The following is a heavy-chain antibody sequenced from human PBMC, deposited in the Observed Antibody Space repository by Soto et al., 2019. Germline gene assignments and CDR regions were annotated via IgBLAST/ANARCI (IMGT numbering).Heavy chain of an antibody. D-gene: IGHD6-19*01. J-gene: IGHJ5*02. CDR2: VKSKTDGGTI. CDR1: GFRFSKAW. Sequence: GGSLRLSCAASGFRFSKAWMNGVRQAPGKGLEWVGRVKSKTDGGTIDYAAPVKGRFIISRDDSEDTLYLQMNSLQTEDTAVYYSTTDQRTVAAPWLDPWGQGT. CDR3: TTDQRTVAAPWLDP. V-gene: IGHV3-15*07.